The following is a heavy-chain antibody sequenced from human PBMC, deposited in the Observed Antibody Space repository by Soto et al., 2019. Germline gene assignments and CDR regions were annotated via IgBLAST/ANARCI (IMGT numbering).Heavy chain of an antibody. V-gene: IGHV3-23*01. CDR1: GFTFSSYA. CDR2: ISGSGGST. D-gene: IGHD3-3*01. Sequence: EVQLLESGGGLVQPGGSLRLSCAASGFTFSSYAMSWVRQAPGKGLEWVSAISGSGGSTYYVDSVKGRFTISRDNSKNTLYLQMNSLRAEDTAVYYCAKDKADFWSGSDYWGQGTLVTVSS. CDR3: AKDKADFWSGSDY. J-gene: IGHJ4*02.